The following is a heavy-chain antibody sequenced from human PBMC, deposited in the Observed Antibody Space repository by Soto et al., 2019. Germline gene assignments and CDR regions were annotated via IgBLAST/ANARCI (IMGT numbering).Heavy chain of an antibody. Sequence: ASVKVSCKASGYTFTSYCMNWVRQAPGQGLEWMGMINPTSGTTSYAQKFQGRVTLTRDTSTSTVSMELSSLRSDDTAVYYCARVGGTRLVTFDYWGQGTLVTVS. D-gene: IGHD3-16*01. CDR3: ARVGGTRLVTFDY. J-gene: IGHJ4*02. CDR2: INPTSGTT. CDR1: GYTFTSYC. V-gene: IGHV1-46*01.